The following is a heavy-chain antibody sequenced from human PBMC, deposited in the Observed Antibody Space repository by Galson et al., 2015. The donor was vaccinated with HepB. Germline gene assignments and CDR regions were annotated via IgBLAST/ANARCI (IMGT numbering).Heavy chain of an antibody. CDR2: IIPILGIA. CDR3: ARSAGLYYYDSSGYTPFDY. J-gene: IGHJ4*02. V-gene: IGHV1-69*10. Sequence: SVKVSCKASGGTFSSYAISWVRQAPGQGLEWMGGIIPILGIANYAQKFQGRVTITADKSTSTAYMELSSLRSEDTAVYYCARSAGLYYYDSSGYTPFDYWGQGTLVTVSS. D-gene: IGHD3-22*01. CDR1: GGTFSSYA.